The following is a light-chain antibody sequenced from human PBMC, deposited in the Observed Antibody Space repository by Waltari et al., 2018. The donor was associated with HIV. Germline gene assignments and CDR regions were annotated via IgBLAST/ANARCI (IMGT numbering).Light chain of an antibody. Sequence: QSVLTQSPSASGTPGQRVTISCSGSSSNIRSNAVDWYQHLPGTAPKLLIHTNNQRPSGIPDRFSGSKAGTSASLAISGLQSEDESDYYCAAWDDSLNGYVFGSGTKVTVL. J-gene: IGLJ1*01. CDR2: TNN. V-gene: IGLV1-44*01. CDR1: SSNIRSNA. CDR3: AAWDDSLNGYV.